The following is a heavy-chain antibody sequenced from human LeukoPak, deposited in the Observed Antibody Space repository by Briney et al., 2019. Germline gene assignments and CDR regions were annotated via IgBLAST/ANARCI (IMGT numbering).Heavy chain of an antibody. CDR1: GYTFTSYD. CDR3: ARGPISGYDFRYYYYMDV. Sequence: ASVKVSCKASGYTFTSYDINWVRQATGQGLEWMGWMNPNSGNTGYAQKFQGRVTITRNTSISTAYMELSSLRSEDTAVYYCARGPISGYDFRYYYYMDVWGKGTTVTVSS. J-gene: IGHJ6*03. V-gene: IGHV1-8*03. D-gene: IGHD5-12*01. CDR2: MNPNSGNT.